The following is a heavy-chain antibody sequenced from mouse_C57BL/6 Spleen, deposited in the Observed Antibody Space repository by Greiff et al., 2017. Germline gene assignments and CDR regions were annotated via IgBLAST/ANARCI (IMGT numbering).Heavy chain of an antibody. D-gene: IGHD2-12*01. CDR2: INPNYGTT. CDR1: GYSFTDYN. CDR3: ARGSYCGGQRDAMDY. J-gene: IGHJ4*01. V-gene: IGHV1-39*01. Sequence: VQLQQSGPELVKPGASVKISCKASGYSFTDYNMNWVKQSNGKSLEWIGVINPNYGTTSYNQKFKGKATLTVDQSSSTAYMRLHSLTSEDSAVYYCARGSYCGGQRDAMDYWGQGTSVTVSS.